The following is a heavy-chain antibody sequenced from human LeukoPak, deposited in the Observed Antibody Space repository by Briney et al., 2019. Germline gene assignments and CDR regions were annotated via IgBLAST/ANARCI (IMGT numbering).Heavy chain of an antibody. CDR1: GYSISSGYY. V-gene: IGHV4-38-2*02. J-gene: IGHJ5*02. CDR3: ARDSLWFGELAFDP. Sequence: PSETLSLTCAVSGYSISSGYYWGWIRQPPGKGLEWIGSIYHSGSTYYTPSLKSRVTISVATSKNQFSLKLSSVTAADTAVYYCARDSLWFGELAFDPWGQGTLVTVSS. CDR2: IYHSGST. D-gene: IGHD3-10*01.